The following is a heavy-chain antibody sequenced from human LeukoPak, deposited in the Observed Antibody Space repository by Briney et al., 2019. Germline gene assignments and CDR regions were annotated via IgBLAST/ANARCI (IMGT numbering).Heavy chain of an antibody. D-gene: IGHD3-3*01. CDR3: AKGALEWTYYFDY. V-gene: IGHV3-23*01. Sequence: ETLSLTCTVSGGSISGYYWTWIRQPPGKGLECVSAISGSAGTTYYADSVKGRFTISRDNSRNTLYLQMSSLRADDTAVYYCAKGALEWTYYFDYWGQGILVTVSS. CDR2: ISGSAGTT. CDR1: GGSISGYY. J-gene: IGHJ4*02.